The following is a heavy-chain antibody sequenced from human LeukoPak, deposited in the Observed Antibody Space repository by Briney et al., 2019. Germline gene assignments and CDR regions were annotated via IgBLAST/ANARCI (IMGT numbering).Heavy chain of an antibody. CDR3: AKDRDDYVWGSYLGAFDI. CDR2: ISGSGGST. CDR1: EFTFSNYA. J-gene: IGHJ3*02. V-gene: IGHV3-23*01. Sequence: PGGSLRLSCAASEFTFSNYAMNWVRQTPGRGLEWVSGISGSGGSTYYADSVKGRFTISRDNSKNTLYLQMNSLRAEDTAVFYCAKDRDDYVWGSYLGAFDIWGQGTMVTVSS. D-gene: IGHD3-16*01.